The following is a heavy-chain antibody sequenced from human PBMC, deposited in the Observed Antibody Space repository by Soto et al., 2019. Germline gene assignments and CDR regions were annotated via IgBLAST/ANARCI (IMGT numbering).Heavy chain of an antibody. CDR3: ARVVDRQLWSAFFGTFDI. CDR2: INHSGST. V-gene: IGHV4-34*01. Sequence: TSETLSLTCAVYCGSFSGYYWSWIRQPPGKGLEWIGEINHSGSTIYNPSLESRVTISVDTSKNQFSLKLSSVTAADTAVYYCARVVDRQLWSAFFGTFDIWGQGTIGTVSS. D-gene: IGHD5-18*01. J-gene: IGHJ3*02. CDR1: CGSFSGYY.